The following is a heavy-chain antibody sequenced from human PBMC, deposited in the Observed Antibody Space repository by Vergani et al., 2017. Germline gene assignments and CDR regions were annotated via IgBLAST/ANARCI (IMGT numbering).Heavy chain of an antibody. CDR3: AGAEDYYSNYDHYYCYDYMDV. CDR2: VNNSGST. J-gene: IGHJ6*03. D-gene: IGHD4-11*01. CDR1: GGSFSGYY. V-gene: IGHV4-34*01. Sequence: QVHLQQWGAGLLKPSETLSLTCAVHGGSFSGYYWSWIRQPPGKGLEWIGEVNNSGSTNYNPSLKRRVTISGDTSKNQFSLKLSSVTAASTAVYYCAGAEDYYSNYDHYYCYDYMDVWGKGTTVTVSS.